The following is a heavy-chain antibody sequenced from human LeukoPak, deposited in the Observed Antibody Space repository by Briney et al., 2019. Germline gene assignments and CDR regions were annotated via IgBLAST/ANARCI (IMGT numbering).Heavy chain of an antibody. J-gene: IGHJ3*02. CDR3: ARDTKLGYCSSTSCETYDAFDI. V-gene: IGHV4-59*12. CDR1: GGSISSYY. Sequence: SETLSLTCTVSGGSISSYYWSWIRQPPGKGLEWIGYIYYSGSTNYNPSLKSRVTISVDTSKNQFSLKLSSVTAADTAVYYCARDTKLGYCSSTSCETYDAFDIWGQGTMVTVSS. D-gene: IGHD2-2*01. CDR2: IYYSGST.